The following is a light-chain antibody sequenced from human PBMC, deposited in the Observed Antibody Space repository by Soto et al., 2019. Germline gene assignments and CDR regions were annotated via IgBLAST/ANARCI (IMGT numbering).Light chain of an antibody. CDR3: QQRSNWLIT. Sequence: MVLTHSPATLSFSPGEIATLSCRAIQSVSSYLAWYQQKPGQAPRLLIYDASNRATRIPARFSGSGSGTDFTLTISSLEPEDFAVYYCQQRSNWLITFGQGTRLEIK. CDR2: DAS. V-gene: IGKV3-11*01. J-gene: IGKJ5*01. CDR1: QSVSSY.